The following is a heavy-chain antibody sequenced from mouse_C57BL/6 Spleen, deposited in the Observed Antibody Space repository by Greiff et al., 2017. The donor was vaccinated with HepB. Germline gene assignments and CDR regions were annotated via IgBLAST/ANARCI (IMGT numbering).Heavy chain of an antibody. J-gene: IGHJ4*01. Sequence: QVQLKQPGAELVKPGASVKMSCKASGYTFTSYWITWVKQRPGQGLEWIGDIYPGSGSTNYNEKFKSKATLTVDTSSSTAYMQLSSLTSEDSAVYYCARDQAYYNAMDYWGQGTSVTVSS. CDR3: ARDQAYYNAMDY. CDR2: IYPGSGST. V-gene: IGHV1-55*01. D-gene: IGHD2-12*01. CDR1: GYTFTSYW.